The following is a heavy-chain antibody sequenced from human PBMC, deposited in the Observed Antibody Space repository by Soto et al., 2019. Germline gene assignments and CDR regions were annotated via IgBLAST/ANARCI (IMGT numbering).Heavy chain of an antibody. D-gene: IGHD4-17*01. CDR2: INPSGGST. CDR1: GYTFTIYY. CDR3: ARDGMTTVTTEWNDAFDI. V-gene: IGHV1-46*01. Sequence: ASVKVSCKASGYTFTIYYVHWGRKAPGQGLEWMGIINPSGGSTSYAQKFQGRVTMTRDTSTSTVYMELSSLRSEDTAVYYCARDGMTTVTTEWNDAFDIWGQGTMVTVSS. J-gene: IGHJ3*02.